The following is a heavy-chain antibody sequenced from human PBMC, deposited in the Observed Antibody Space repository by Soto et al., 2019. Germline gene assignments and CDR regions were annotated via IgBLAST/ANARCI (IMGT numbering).Heavy chain of an antibody. Sequence: QLVETGGGLIQPGTSLTLSCAASGFSVSRNYMTGVRQAPGKGLEWVSFVYSGGATFYADSVTGRFILSRDDSQNTMYLQMNNLRAEDTAVYYCARVPGRLWGRGTLVTVAS. V-gene: IGHV3-53*02. CDR3: ARVPGRL. CDR2: VYSGGAT. D-gene: IGHD3-10*01. CDR1: GFSVSRNY. J-gene: IGHJ4*02.